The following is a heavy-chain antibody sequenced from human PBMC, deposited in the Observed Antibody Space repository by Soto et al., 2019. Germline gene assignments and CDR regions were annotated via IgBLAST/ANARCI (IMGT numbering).Heavy chain of an antibody. CDR3: ASYSSSSGFTDY. CDR2: IKQDGSEK. CDR1: AFTFSTYW. J-gene: IGHJ4*02. V-gene: IGHV3-7*03. Sequence: AGGSLRLACAASAFTFSTYWMSWVRQAPGKGLEWVANIKQDGSEKYYVDSVKGRFTISRDNAKNSLYLQMNSLRAEDTAVYYCASYSSSSGFTDYWGQGTLVTVSS. D-gene: IGHD6-6*01.